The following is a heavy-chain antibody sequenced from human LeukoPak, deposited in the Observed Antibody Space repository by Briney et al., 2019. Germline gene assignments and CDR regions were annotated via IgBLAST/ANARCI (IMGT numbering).Heavy chain of an antibody. Sequence: SETLSLTCAVYGGSFSGYYWSWIRQPPGKGLEWIGEINHSGSTNYNPSLKSRVTISVDTSKNQFSLKLSSVTAADTAVYYCARGDFWSGYYPWDYWGQGTLVTVSS. V-gene: IGHV4-34*01. D-gene: IGHD3-3*01. CDR3: ARGDFWSGYYPWDY. J-gene: IGHJ4*02. CDR2: INHSGST. CDR1: GGSFSGYY.